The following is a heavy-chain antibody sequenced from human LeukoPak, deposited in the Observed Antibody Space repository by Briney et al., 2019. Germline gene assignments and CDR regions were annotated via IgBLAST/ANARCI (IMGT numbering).Heavy chain of an antibody. CDR2: INPSGGST. CDR3: ARNVGSRGYYYGSGSYYEWFDP. D-gene: IGHD3-10*01. CDR1: GYTFTSYY. V-gene: IGHV1-46*01. Sequence: ASVKVSCKASGYTFTSYYMHWVRQAPGQGLEWMGIINPSGGSTSYAQKFQGRVTMTRDMSTSTVYMELSSLRSEDTAVYYCARNVGSRGYYYGSGSYYEWFDPWGQGTLVTVSS. J-gene: IGHJ5*02.